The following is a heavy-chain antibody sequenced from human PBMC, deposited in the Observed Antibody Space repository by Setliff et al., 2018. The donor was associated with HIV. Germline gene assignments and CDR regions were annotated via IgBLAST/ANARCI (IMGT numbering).Heavy chain of an antibody. J-gene: IGHJ6*02. D-gene: IGHD6-13*01. Sequence: PGGSLRLSCAASGFTFSNYEMSWVRQAPGKGPEWVSYITGSGDTIYYADSVKGRFTMSRDNAKDSVYLQMNTLRVEDTAVYYCARDCRVGWVFTYGMDVWGQGTLVTVSS. CDR2: ITGSGDTI. V-gene: IGHV3-48*03. CDR3: ARDCRVGWVFTYGMDV. CDR1: GFTFSNYE.